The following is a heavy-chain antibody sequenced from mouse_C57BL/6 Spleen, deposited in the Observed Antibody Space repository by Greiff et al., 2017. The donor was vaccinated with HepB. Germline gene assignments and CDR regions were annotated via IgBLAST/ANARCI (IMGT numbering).Heavy chain of an antibody. CDR3: AAYDGYYVAMDY. CDR1: GFTFSDYG. Sequence: DVKLVESGGGLVKPGGSLKLSCAASGFTFSDYGMHWVRQAPEKGLEWVAYISSGSSTIYYADTVKGRFTISRDNAKNTLFLQMTSLRSEDTAMYYCAAYDGYYVAMDYWGQGTSVTVSS. V-gene: IGHV5-17*01. CDR2: ISSGSSTI. D-gene: IGHD2-3*01. J-gene: IGHJ4*01.